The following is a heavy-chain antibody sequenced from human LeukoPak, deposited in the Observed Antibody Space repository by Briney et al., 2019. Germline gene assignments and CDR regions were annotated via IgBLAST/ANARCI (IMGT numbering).Heavy chain of an antibody. CDR2: ISNSGSSI. Sequence: GVLRLSCAASGFTFSDSYTTWIRQASGKGLEWVSYISNSGSSIYYADSVKGRFTTSRDNAKSSLYLQMNSLRAEDTAVYYCGRGHWGLDYWGQGALVTVSS. D-gene: IGHD7-27*01. V-gene: IGHV3-11*04. CDR1: GFTFSDSY. CDR3: GRGHWGLDY. J-gene: IGHJ4*02.